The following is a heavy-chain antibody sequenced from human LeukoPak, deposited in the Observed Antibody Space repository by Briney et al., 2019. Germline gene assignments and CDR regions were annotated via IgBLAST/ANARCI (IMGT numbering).Heavy chain of an antibody. D-gene: IGHD3-10*01. CDR1: GFTFSSYD. V-gene: IGHV3-13*01. Sequence: GGSLRLSCAASGFTFSSYDMHWVRQATGKGLEWVSAIGTAGDTYYPGSVKGRFTISRENAKNPLYLQMNSLRAGDTAVYYCARAWGSGSYYNPRANYGMDVWGQGTTVTVSS. CDR2: IGTAGDT. CDR3: ARAWGSGSYYNPRANYGMDV. J-gene: IGHJ6*02.